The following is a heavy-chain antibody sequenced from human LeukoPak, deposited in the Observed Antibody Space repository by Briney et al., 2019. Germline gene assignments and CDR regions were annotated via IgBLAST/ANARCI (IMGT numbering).Heavy chain of an antibody. CDR3: ARTTPEAAGSLDY. CDR1: GDSISGYY. CDR2: IYYSGST. Sequence: PSETLSLTCTVSGDSISGYYCNWIRQPPGRGVEWMGNIYYSGSTNYNPSLKSRVTISVDTSKNQFSLKLSSVTAADTAVYYCARTTPEAAGSLDYWGQGTLVTVSS. D-gene: IGHD6-13*01. V-gene: IGHV4-59*08. J-gene: IGHJ4*02.